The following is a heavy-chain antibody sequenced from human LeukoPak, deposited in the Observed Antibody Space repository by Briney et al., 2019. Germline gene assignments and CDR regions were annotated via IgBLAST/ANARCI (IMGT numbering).Heavy chain of an antibody. CDR3: AKDPRRSDP. CDR2: ISDSGGST. D-gene: IGHD5-24*01. V-gene: IGHV3-23*01. CDR1: GFTFSSNA. Sequence: PGEPLRLSCAASGFTFSSNAMSWVRQAPGKGLEWVSGISDSGGSTYYADSVKGRFTISRDNSKNTLYLQMNSLRAEDTAIYYCAKDPRRSDPWGQGTLVTVSS. J-gene: IGHJ5*02.